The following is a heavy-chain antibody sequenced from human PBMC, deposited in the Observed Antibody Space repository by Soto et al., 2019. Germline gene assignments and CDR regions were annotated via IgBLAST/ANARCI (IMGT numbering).Heavy chain of an antibody. V-gene: IGHV3-23*01. CDR1: GFTFSTYP. CDR2: ISGSGIST. CDR3: AKDRYSGSYYFDY. J-gene: IGHJ4*02. Sequence: GGSLRLSCAASGFTFSTYPMSWVRQAPGKGLEWVSGISGSGISTYYTDSVKGRFTISRDNSKNTVFLQMNSLRDEDTAVYYCAKDRYSGSYYFDYWGQGTLVTVSS. D-gene: IGHD1-26*01.